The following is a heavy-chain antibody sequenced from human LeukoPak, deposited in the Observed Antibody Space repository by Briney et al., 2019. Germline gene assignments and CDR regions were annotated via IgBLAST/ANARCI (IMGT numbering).Heavy chain of an antibody. CDR1: GFTFSSYS. Sequence: GGSLRLSCAASGFTFSSYSMNWVRQSPGKGLEWVSSISSSSSYIYYADSLKGRFTISRDNAKNSLFLQTNSLRAEDTAVYYCVSAYGSGWFGFDYWGQGTLVTVSS. CDR2: ISSSSSYI. CDR3: VSAYGSGWFGFDY. D-gene: IGHD2-15*01. V-gene: IGHV3-21*01. J-gene: IGHJ4*02.